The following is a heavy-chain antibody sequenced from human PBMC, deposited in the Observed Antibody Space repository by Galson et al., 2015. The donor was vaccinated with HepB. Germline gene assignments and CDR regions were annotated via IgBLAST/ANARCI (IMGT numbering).Heavy chain of an antibody. J-gene: IGHJ4*01. D-gene: IGHD6-19*01. CDR1: EFILSMYW. Sequence: SLRLSCAASEFILSMYWMNWVRQAPGKGLEWVSAITPSGDNTYSADSLKGRFTISRDNSKNTVFLQMNSLRADDTAIYFCAKVFPEKTDGWYRQALYYFDSWGHGTRVTVSS. CDR3: AKVFPEKTDGWYRQALYYFDS. CDR2: ITPSGDNT. V-gene: IGHV3-23*01.